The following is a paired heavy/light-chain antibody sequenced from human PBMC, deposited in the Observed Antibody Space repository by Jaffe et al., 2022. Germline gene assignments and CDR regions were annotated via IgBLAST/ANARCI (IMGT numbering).Heavy chain of an antibody. D-gene: IGHD3-3*01. CDR1: GFTFDDYA. V-gene: IGHV3-9*01. CDR3: AKDLVPYDFWSGYYNPGGFDY. Sequence: EVQLVESGGGLVQPGRSLRLSCAASGFTFDDYAMHWVRQAPGKGLEWVSGISWNSGSIGYADSVKGRFTISRDNAKNSLYLQMNSLRAEDTALYYCAKDLVPYDFWSGYYNPGGFDYWGQGTLVTVSS. CDR2: ISWNSGSI. J-gene: IGHJ4*02.
Light chain of an antibody. Sequence: QSALTQPPSASGSPGQSVTISCTGTSSDVGGYNYVSWYQQHPGKAPKLMIYEVSKRPSGVPDRFSGSKSGNTASLTVSGLQAEDEADYYCSSYAGSNNWAVFGGGTKLTVL. CDR3: SSYAGSNNWAV. CDR1: SSDVGGYNY. CDR2: EVS. J-gene: IGLJ2*01. V-gene: IGLV2-8*01.